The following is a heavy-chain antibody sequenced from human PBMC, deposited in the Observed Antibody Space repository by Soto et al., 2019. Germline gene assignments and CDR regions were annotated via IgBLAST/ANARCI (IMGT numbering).Heavy chain of an antibody. CDR3: AREGPRENWFDP. J-gene: IGHJ5*02. CDR1: GGTFSSYA. Sequence: QVQLVQSGAEVKXXGXXXKXSCKASGGTFSSYAISWVRQAPXQGLEWIGGIIPIFGTANYAQKFQGRVTITADESTSTAYMELSSLRSEDTAVYYCAREGPRENWFDPWGQGTLVTVSS. CDR2: IIPIFGTA. V-gene: IGHV1-69*01.